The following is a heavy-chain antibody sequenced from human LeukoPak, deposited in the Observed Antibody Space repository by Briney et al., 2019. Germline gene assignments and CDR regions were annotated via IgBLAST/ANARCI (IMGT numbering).Heavy chain of an antibody. Sequence: PQTLSLTCTVSGGAISSDYWSCVRGPPGKRLECIGDIYYSGSTNYNPSLKSRVTISVDTSKNQLSLKLSSVTAAATAVYYCARHPRTYDILTGSYYYYGMDVWGKGTTVTVSS. CDR3: ARHPRTYDILTGSYYYYGMDV. V-gene: IGHV4-59*01. J-gene: IGHJ6*04. CDR1: GGAISSDY. CDR2: IYYSGST. D-gene: IGHD3-9*01.